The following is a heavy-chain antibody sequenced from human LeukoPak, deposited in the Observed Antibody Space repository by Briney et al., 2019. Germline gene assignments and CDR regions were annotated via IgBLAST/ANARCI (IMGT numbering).Heavy chain of an antibody. V-gene: IGHV1-18*01. J-gene: IGHJ4*02. Sequence: GASVKVSCKASGYTFTSFGISWVRQAPGQGLEWMGWISAYNANTNFAQNLQGRVTMTTDTSTSTAYMELRSLTSDDTAVYYCARETYSNILTGTDYWGPGTLVTVSS. CDR2: ISAYNANT. CDR1: GYTFTSFG. CDR3: ARETYSNILTGTDY. D-gene: IGHD3-9*01.